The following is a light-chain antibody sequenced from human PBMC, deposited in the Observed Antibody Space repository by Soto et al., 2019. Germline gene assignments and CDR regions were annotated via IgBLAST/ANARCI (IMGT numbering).Light chain of an antibody. V-gene: IGLV4-69*01. CDR2: VTSNGTH. CDR3: QTWGTGIRV. CDR1: SGHSNYV. Sequence: QLVLTQSPSASASLGASVKLTCTLSSGHSNYVIAWHQQQPEEGPRYLMKVTSNGTHNKGDGIPDRFSGSSSGAERYLTISSLQSEDEADYYCQTWGTGIRVFGGGTKLTVL. J-gene: IGLJ2*01.